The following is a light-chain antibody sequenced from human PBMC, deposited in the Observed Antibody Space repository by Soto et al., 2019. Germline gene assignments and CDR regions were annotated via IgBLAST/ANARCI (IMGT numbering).Light chain of an antibody. CDR1: QTLRGNY. CDR2: GPS. Sequence: EIVLTQSPATLSLSPGDSAALSCRASQTLRGNYFAWYQQIPGQPPRLLVYGPSCRATGIPDRFSGSGSWTADNLTTRRVVADDVVIYYCHQFYSSPFTFGPGTKVNMK. V-gene: IGKV3-20*01. J-gene: IGKJ3*01. CDR3: HQFYSSPFT.